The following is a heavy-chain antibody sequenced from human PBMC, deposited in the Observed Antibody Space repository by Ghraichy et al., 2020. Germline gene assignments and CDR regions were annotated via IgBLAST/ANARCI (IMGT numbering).Heavy chain of an antibody. CDR3: ASNRDGDYVFAY. D-gene: IGHD4-17*01. Sequence: SETLSLTCTVSGGSISSYYWSWIRQPPGKGLEWIGYIYYSGSTNYNPSLKSRVTISVDTSKNQFSLKLSSVTAADTAVYYCASNRDGDYVFAYWGQGTLVTVSS. CDR2: IYYSGST. J-gene: IGHJ4*02. CDR1: GGSISSYY. V-gene: IGHV4-59*01.